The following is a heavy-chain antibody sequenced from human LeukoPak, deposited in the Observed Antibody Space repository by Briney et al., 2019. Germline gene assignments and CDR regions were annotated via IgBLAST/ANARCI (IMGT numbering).Heavy chain of an antibody. D-gene: IGHD3-22*01. CDR2: IYYSGST. J-gene: IGHJ3*02. CDR3: ARLRITMIVVVTYYVGRFDI. CDR1: GGSISSSSYY. Sequence: SETVSLTCTVSGGSISSSSYYWGWIRQPPGKGLEWIGSIYYSGSTYYNPSLKSRVTISVDTSKNQFSLKLSSVTAADTAVYYCARLRITMIVVVTYYVGRFDIWGQGTMVTVTS. V-gene: IGHV4-39*01.